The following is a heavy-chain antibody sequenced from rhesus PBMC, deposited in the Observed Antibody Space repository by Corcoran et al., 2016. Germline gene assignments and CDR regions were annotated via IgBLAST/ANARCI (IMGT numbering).Heavy chain of an antibody. D-gene: IGHD2-21*01. CDR2: INSGGVST. CDR3: AKAGLVVVATSYYFDY. J-gene: IGHJ4*01. Sequence: EVQLAETGGGLVQPGGSLKLSCAASGFTFSSYGLRWVRQAPWRVLEWVSGINSGGVSTYNADSVKGRVNISRDNSKNTLSRQMNSLRTEDTAVYYCAKAGLVVVATSYYFDYWGQGVLVTVSS. CDR1: GFTFSSYG. V-gene: IGHV3S5*01.